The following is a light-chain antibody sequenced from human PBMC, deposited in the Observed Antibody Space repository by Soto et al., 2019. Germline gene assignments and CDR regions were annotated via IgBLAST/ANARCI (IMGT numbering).Light chain of an antibody. V-gene: IGKV3-15*01. J-gene: IGKJ1*01. CDR2: GAS. CDR3: QQYNNWWT. Sequence: EIVMTQSPATLSVSPGERATLSCRASQSIGSNLAWYQQKPGQAPRLLIYGASTRATGIPARFSGSGSGTEFTLTINSLQSEDFAVYYCQQYNNWWTFGQGTKVEIK. CDR1: QSIGSN.